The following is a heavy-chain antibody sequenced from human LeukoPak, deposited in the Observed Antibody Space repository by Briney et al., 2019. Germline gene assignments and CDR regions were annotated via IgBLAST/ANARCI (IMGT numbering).Heavy chain of an antibody. J-gene: IGHJ4*02. CDR3: ARAKRTMVRGVIHANYFDY. V-gene: IGHV4-31*03. CDR1: GGSISSGGYY. CDR2: IYYSGST. Sequence: SQTLSLTCTVSGGSISSGGYYWSWIRQHPGKGLEWIGYIYYSGSTYYNPSLKSRVTISVDTSKNQFSLKLSSVTAADTAVYYCARAKRTMVRGVIHANYFDYWGQGTLVTVSS. D-gene: IGHD3-10*01.